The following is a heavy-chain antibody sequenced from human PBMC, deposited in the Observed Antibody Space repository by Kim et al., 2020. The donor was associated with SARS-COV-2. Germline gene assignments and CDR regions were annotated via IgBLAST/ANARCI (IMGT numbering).Heavy chain of an antibody. V-gene: IGHV3-49*03. CDR3: TIADNYYDSSGYYSDAFDI. CDR1: GFTFGDYA. CDR2: IRSKAYGGTT. Sequence: GGSLRLSCTASGFTFGDYAMSWFRQAPGKGLEWVGFIRSKAYGGTTEYAASVKGRFTISSDDSKSIAYLQMNSLKTEDTAVYYCTIADNYYDSSGYYSDAFDIWGQGTMVTVSS. D-gene: IGHD3-22*01. J-gene: IGHJ3*02.